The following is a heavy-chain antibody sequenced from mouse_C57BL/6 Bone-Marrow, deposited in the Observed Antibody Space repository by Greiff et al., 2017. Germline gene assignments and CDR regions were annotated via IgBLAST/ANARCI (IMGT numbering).Heavy chain of an antibody. CDR3: ARNYYQDY. D-gene: IGHD1-1*01. J-gene: IGHJ2*01. Sequence: VKLMESGGGLVKPGGSLKLSCAASGFTFSDYGMHWVRQAPEKGLEWVAYISSGSSTIYYADTVKGRFTISRDNAKNTLFLQMTRRRSEDTAMYYCARNYYQDYWGQGTTLTVSS. CDR2: ISSGSSTI. CDR1: GFTFSDYG. V-gene: IGHV5-17*01.